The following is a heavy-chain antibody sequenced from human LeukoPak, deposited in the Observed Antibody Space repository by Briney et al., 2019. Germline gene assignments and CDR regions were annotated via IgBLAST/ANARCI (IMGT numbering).Heavy chain of an antibody. CDR2: IYSDNT. CDR3: ARRAGAYSHPYDY. V-gene: IGHV3-53*01. Sequence: GGSLRLSCTVSGFTVSSNSMSWVRQAPGKGLEWASFIYSDNTHYSDSVKGRFTISRDNSKNTLYLQMNSLRAEDTAVYYCARRAGAYSHPYDYWGQGTLVTVSS. J-gene: IGHJ4*02. CDR1: GFTVSSNS. D-gene: IGHD4/OR15-4a*01.